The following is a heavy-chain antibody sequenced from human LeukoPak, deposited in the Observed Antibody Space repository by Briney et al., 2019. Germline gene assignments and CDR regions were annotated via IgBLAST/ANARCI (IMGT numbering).Heavy chain of an antibody. CDR3: ASGRAYGDPIDAFDI. J-gene: IGHJ3*02. CDR2: INPNSGGT. Sequence: ASVKVSCKASGYTFTAYYMHWVRQAPGQGLEWMGWINPNSGGTNYAQKFQGRATMTRNTSITTAYMELSRLRSDDTAIYYCASGRAYGDPIDAFDIWGQGTMVTVSS. D-gene: IGHD4-17*01. V-gene: IGHV1-2*02. CDR1: GYTFTAYY.